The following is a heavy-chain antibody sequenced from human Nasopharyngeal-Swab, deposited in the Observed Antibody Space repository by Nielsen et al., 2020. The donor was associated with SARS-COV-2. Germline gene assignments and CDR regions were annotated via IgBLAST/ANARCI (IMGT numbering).Heavy chain of an antibody. J-gene: IGHJ3*02. V-gene: IGHV4-39*01. Sequence: SETLSPTCTVSGGSISSSSYYWGWIRQPPGKGLEWIGSIYYSGSTYYNPSLKSRVTISVDTSKNQFSLKLSSVSAADTAVYYCASAPYYDSSGYYGPSPFDIWGQGTMVTVSS. CDR3: ASAPYYDSSGYYGPSPFDI. D-gene: IGHD3-22*01. CDR2: IYYSGST. CDR1: GGSISSSSYY.